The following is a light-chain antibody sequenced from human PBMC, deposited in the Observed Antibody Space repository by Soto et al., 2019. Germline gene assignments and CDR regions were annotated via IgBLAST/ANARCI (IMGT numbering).Light chain of an antibody. J-gene: IGLJ1*01. CDR3: CSYTTSNTRQIV. V-gene: IGLV2-14*01. CDR1: SSDVGGYNY. CDR2: DVS. Sequence: QSVLTQPASFSGSPGQSITISCTGTSSDVGGYNYVSWYQQHPGKAPKFMIYDVSNRPSGVSNRFSGSKSGNTASLTISGLQAEDEADYYCCSYTTSNTRQIVFGTGTKVTVL.